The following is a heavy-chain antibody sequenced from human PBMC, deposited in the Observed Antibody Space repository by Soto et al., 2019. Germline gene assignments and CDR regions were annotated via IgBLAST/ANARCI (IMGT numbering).Heavy chain of an antibody. J-gene: IGHJ4*02. CDR2: ISSSSSYI. V-gene: IGHV3-21*01. Sequence: GGSLRLSCAASGFTFSSYSMNWVRQAPGKGLEWVSSISSSSSYIYYADSVKGRFTISRNNAKNSLYLQMNSLRAEDTAVYYCARDLEYSSSPRKGYYFDYWGQGTLVTVSS. CDR1: GFTFSSYS. CDR3: ARDLEYSSSPRKGYYFDY. D-gene: IGHD6-6*01.